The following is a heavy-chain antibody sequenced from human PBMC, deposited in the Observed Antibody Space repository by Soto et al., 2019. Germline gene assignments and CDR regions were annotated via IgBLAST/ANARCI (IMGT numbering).Heavy chain of an antibody. CDR3: ARDHGFGGYDY. V-gene: IGHV3-53*01. D-gene: IGHD5-12*01. CDR1: GFTVRSTY. J-gene: IGHJ4*01. CDR2: LSDGGSP. Sequence: GGSLRLSCAASGFTVRSTYMSWVRQAPGKGLEWVSTLSDGGSPYYADSVTGRFTISRDNSKNTLFLQMSSLGAEDTAVYYCARDHGFGGYDYRGQGTQVTVSS.